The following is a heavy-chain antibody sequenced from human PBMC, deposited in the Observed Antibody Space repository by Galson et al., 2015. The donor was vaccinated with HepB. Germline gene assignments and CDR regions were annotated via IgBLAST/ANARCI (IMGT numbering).Heavy chain of an antibody. V-gene: IGHV5-51*01. CDR1: GYSFTSYW. D-gene: IGHD2-2*01. J-gene: IGHJ6*02. CDR3: ARLGRRSRGDYYYYGMDV. CDR2: IYPGDSDT. Sequence: QSGAEVKKPGESLKISCKGSGYSFTSYWIGWVRQMPGKGLEWMGIIYPGDSDTRYSPSFQGQVTISADKSISTAYLQWSSLKASDTAMYYCARLGRRSRGDYYYYGMDVWGQGTTVTVSS.